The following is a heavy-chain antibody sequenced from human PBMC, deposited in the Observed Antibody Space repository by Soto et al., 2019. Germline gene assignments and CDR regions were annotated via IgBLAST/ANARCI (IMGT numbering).Heavy chain of an antibody. D-gene: IGHD5-18*01. Sequence: EVQLLESGGGLVQPGGSLRLSCAASGFTFSDYAMNWVRQAPGKGLEWVSGISGSGGDTYYADSVNGRFTISRDNSKNTLYLQMNSLRAEDTALYYCAKGYSYGVLEPLGYWGQGTLVTVSS. V-gene: IGHV3-23*01. CDR1: GFTFSDYA. J-gene: IGHJ4*02. CDR2: ISGSGGDT. CDR3: AKGYSYGVLEPLGY.